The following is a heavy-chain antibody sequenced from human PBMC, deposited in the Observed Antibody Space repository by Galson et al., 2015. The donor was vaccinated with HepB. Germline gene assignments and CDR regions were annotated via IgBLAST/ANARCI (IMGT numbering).Heavy chain of an antibody. V-gene: IGHV3-21*01. D-gene: IGHD2/OR15-2a*01. CDR2: ISSSSTYI. CDR1: GFMFNSYT. CDR3: AREWEFNAPLDF. Sequence: SLRLSCAASGFMFNSYTMNWVRQAPGKGLEWVSSISSSSTYIYYADSVRGRFTISRDNAKDSLYLQMNDLRAEDTAVYYCAREWEFNAPLDFWGQGTLVTVSS. J-gene: IGHJ4*02.